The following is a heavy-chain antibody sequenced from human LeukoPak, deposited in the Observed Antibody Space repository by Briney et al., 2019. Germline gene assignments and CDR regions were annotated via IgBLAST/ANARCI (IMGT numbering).Heavy chain of an antibody. CDR3: ARALAAAGIRGINPPDY. D-gene: IGHD6-13*01. Sequence: ASVKVSCKASGYTFTSYGISWVRQAPGQGLEWMGWISAYNGNTNYAQKLQGRVTMTTDTSTSTAYMKLRSLRSDDTAVYYCARALAAAGIRGINPPDYWGQGTLVTVSS. J-gene: IGHJ4*02. CDR1: GYTFTSYG. CDR2: ISAYNGNT. V-gene: IGHV1-18*01.